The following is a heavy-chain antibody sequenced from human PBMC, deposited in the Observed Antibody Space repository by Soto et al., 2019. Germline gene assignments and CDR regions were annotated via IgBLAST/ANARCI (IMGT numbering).Heavy chain of an antibody. V-gene: IGHV3-30-3*01. D-gene: IGHD2-21*02. J-gene: IGHJ4*02. CDR1: GFTFSSYA. CDR3: ARDGRGGDSSDY. Sequence: QVQLVESGGGVVQPGRSLRLSCAAYGFTFSSYAMHWVRQAPGKGLEWVAVISYDGSNKYYADSVKGRFTISRDNSKNTLYLQMNSLRAEDTAVYYCARDGRGGDSSDYWGQGTLVTVSS. CDR2: ISYDGSNK.